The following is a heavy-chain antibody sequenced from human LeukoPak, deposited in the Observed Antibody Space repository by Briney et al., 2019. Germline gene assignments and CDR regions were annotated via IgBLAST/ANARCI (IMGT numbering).Heavy chain of an antibody. D-gene: IGHD3-10*01. CDR3: TRGYYYSGTYYSPFFES. V-gene: IGHV3-7*03. Sequence: PGGSLRLFCAASGFTFNKYWLTWVRQAPGKGLEWVANINGGDGHIYYLDSVEGRFTITRDNSKNSLYLQMNSLRAEDTAIYFCTRGYYYSGTYYSPFFESCGQGNPCTASS. J-gene: IGHJ4*02. CDR2: INGGDGHI. CDR1: GFTFNKYW.